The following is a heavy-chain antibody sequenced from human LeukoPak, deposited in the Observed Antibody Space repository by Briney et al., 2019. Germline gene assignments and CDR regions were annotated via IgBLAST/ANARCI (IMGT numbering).Heavy chain of an antibody. CDR1: GGTFSSYA. Sequence: SVKVSCKASGGTFSSYAISWVRQAPGQGLEWMGGIIPIFGTANYAQKFQGRVTITEDESTSTAYMELSSLRSEDTAVYYCASLTYYDFWSGYYTRNYFDYWGQGTLVTVSS. V-gene: IGHV1-69*01. CDR2: IIPIFGTA. D-gene: IGHD3-3*01. CDR3: ASLTYYDFWSGYYTRNYFDY. J-gene: IGHJ4*02.